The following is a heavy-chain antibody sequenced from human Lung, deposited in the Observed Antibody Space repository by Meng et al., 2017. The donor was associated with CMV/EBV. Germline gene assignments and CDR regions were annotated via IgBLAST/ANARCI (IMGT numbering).Heavy chain of an antibody. CDR2: LYSSGST. V-gene: IGHV4-61*02. CDR3: ARDSNWYFDL. CDR1: GGSRSSGSYF. J-gene: IGHJ2*01. Sequence: QVPLQESGPGLVKPSQTLSLTCSISGGSRSSGSYFWSWIRQPGGKGLEWIGRLYSSGSTTYNPSLKSRVTISADTSKNQFFLKLSPVTAADTAKYYCARDSNWYFDLWGRGTLVTVSS.